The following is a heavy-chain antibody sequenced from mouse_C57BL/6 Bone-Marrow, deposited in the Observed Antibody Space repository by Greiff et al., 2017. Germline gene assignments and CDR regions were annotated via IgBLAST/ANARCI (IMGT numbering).Heavy chain of an antibody. Sequence: VQLQQPGAELVKPGASVKLSCKASGYTFTSYWMQWVKQRPGQGLEWIGEIDPSDSYTNSNQKFKGKATLTVDTSSSTAYMQLSSLTSEDSAVYYCARGITTVVGDYAMDYWGQGTSVTVSS. V-gene: IGHV1-50*01. CDR2: IDPSDSYT. CDR3: ARGITTVVGDYAMDY. CDR1: GYTFTSYW. J-gene: IGHJ4*01. D-gene: IGHD1-1*01.